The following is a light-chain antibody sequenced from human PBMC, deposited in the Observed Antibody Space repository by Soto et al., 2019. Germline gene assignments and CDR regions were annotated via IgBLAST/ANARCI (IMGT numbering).Light chain of an antibody. Sequence: IVLTQSPATLSVSPGERATLSCRASQSVYSSLAWYQQKPGQAPRLLIYGASTRATGIPARFSGSGSGTEFTLTISRLQSEDFAVYYCQQYNNWPPWTFGQGTKVDI. CDR2: GAS. CDR3: QQYNNWPPWT. V-gene: IGKV3-15*01. J-gene: IGKJ1*01. CDR1: QSVYSS.